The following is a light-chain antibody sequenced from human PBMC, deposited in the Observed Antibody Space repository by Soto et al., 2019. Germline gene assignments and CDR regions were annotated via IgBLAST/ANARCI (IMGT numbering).Light chain of an antibody. CDR3: GTWDGSLNAV. Sequence: QSVLTQSPSVSAAPGQKVTISCSGSSSNIGNNYVSWYQQLPGTAPKLLIYDNNKRPSGIPDRFCGCKAGTSATLGITGLQTGDEADYYCGTWDGSLNAVFGGGTKLTVL. V-gene: IGLV1-51*01. CDR2: DNN. CDR1: SSNIGNNY. J-gene: IGLJ3*02.